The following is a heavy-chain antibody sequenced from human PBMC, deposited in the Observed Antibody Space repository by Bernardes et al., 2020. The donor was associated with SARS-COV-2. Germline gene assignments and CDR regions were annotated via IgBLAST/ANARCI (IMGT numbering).Heavy chain of an antibody. V-gene: IGHV3-7*01. CDR3: ARVSGSSWYFDL. J-gene: IGHJ2*01. D-gene: IGHD6-13*01. CDR2: IKQDGSEK. CDR1: GFTFSSSW. Sequence: GGSLRLSCAASGFTFSSSWMSWVRQAPGKGLEWVANIKQDGSEKYYVDSVKGRFTISRDNAKNSLYVQMKSLRAEDTAVYYCARVSGSSWYFDLWGRGTLVTVSS.